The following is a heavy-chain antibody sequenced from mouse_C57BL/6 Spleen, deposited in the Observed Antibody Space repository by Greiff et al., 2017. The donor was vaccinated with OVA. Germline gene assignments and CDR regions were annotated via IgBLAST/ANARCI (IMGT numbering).Heavy chain of an antibody. V-gene: IGHV1-82*01. CDR3: ARGDLDY. Sequence: QVQLQQSGPELVKPGASVKISCKASGYAFSTSWMNWVKQRPGKGLEWIGRIYPGDGDTNYNGKFKGKATLTADKSSSTAYMQLSSLTSEDSAVYFCARGDLDYWGQGTTLTVSS. J-gene: IGHJ2*01. CDR2: IYPGDGDT. CDR1: GYAFSTSW.